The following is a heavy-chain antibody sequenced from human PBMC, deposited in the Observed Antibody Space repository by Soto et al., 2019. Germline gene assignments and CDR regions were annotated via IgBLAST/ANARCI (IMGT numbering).Heavy chain of an antibody. J-gene: IGHJ5*02. D-gene: IGHD1-26*01. CDR2: VYYSGST. V-gene: IGHV4-61*08. CDR3: ARVKRSTSRLDP. CDR1: GESVSSGAYY. Sequence: TSETLSLTCSVSGESVSSGAYYWSWIRQPPGKGLEWIGYVYYSGSTSYNPSLETGVTISVDTSKNQFSLKLTSVTPADTAIYYCARVKRSTSRLDPWGQGTLVTVSS.